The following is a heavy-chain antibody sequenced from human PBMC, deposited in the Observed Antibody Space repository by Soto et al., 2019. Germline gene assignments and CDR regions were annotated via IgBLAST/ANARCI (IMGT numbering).Heavy chain of an antibody. CDR1: GGSISSGDYY. CDR2: IYYSGST. V-gene: IGHV4-30-4*01. J-gene: IGHJ5*02. Sequence: LSLTCTVSGGSISSGDYYWSWIRQPPGKGLEWIGYIYYSGSTYYNPSLKSRVTISVDTSKNQFSLKLSSVTAADTAVYYCAREGDFWSGYYDNWFDPWGQGTLVTVSS. CDR3: AREGDFWSGYYDNWFDP. D-gene: IGHD3-3*01.